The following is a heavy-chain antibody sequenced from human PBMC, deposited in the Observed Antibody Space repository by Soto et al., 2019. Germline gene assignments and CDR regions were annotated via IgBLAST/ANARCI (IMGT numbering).Heavy chain of an antibody. CDR2: IGGYSGNA. J-gene: IGHJ6*01. V-gene: IGHV1-18*01. CDR1: GYTFINYA. Sequence: QVQLVQSGPEVKKAGASVKVSCKASGYTFINYAITWVRQAPGQGLEWVGWIGGYSGNANDAENLQGRVTMTIDTSTSTAYMELRRLSSDDTAMYYCVRDPTGGPHLDYYDDGMDVW. CDR3: VRDPTGGPHLDYYDDGMDV. D-gene: IGHD3-10*01.